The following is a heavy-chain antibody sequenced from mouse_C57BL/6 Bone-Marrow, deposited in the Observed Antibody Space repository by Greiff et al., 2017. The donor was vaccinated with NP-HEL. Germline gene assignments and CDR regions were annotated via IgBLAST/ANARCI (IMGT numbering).Heavy chain of an antibody. J-gene: IGHJ2*01. CDR1: GFTFSNYW. V-gene: IGHV6-3*01. CDR2: IRLKSDNYAT. D-gene: IGHD4-1*01. CDR3: TGELGQKEVY. Sequence: EVMLVESGGGLVQPGGSMKLSCVASGFTFSNYWMNWVRQSPEKGLEWVAQIRLKSDNYATHYAQSVKGRFTISRDDSKSSVYLQMNNLRAEDTGIYYCTGELGQKEVYWGQGTTLTVSS.